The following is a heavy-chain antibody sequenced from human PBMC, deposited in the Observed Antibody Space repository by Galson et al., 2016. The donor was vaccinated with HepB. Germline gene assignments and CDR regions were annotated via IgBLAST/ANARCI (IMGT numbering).Heavy chain of an antibody. Sequence: SLRLSCAASGLTFSSYAMSWVRQPPGKGLEWVSTISGSGDGTYYSDSVKGRFTISRDNSKNTLYLQMNSLRAEDTAVYYCATLMEDIVVLQSPMFPPYYYYAMDVWGQGTTITVSS. J-gene: IGHJ6*02. CDR3: ATLMEDIVVLQSPMFPPYYYYAMDV. CDR2: ISGSGDGT. CDR1: GLTFSSYA. D-gene: IGHD2-2*01. V-gene: IGHV3-23*01.